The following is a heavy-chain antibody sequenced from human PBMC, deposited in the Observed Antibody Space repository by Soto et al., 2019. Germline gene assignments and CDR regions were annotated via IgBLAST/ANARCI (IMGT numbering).Heavy chain of an antibody. D-gene: IGHD1-20*01. CDR2: IYYSGST. CDR3: VGGITGTAAQIGDY. Sequence: QVQLQESGPGLVKPSQTLSLTCTVSGGSISSGGYYWSWIRQHPGKGLEWIGYIYYSGSTYYNPSLKSRVTISVDTSKNQFSLKLSSVTAADTAVYYCVGGITGTAAQIGDYWGQGTLVTVSS. J-gene: IGHJ4*02. CDR1: GGSISSGGYY. V-gene: IGHV4-31*03.